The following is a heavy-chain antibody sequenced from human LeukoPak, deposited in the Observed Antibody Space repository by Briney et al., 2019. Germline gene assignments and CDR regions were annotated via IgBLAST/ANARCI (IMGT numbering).Heavy chain of an antibody. J-gene: IGHJ4*02. Sequence: PSETLSLTCTISGGSISSYFWIWIRQPPGKGLEWIGYIFYSGTTKYNPSLRSRVTISADTSKNQFSLKLNSVTAADTAVYYCARGSPPEDYDFWSGYYTFDYWGQGTLVTVSS. CDR3: ARGSPPEDYDFWSGYYTFDY. CDR2: IFYSGTT. V-gene: IGHV4-59*01. CDR1: GGSISSYF. D-gene: IGHD3-3*01.